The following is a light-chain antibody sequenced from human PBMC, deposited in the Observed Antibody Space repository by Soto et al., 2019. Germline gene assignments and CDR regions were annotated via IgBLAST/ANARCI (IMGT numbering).Light chain of an antibody. Sequence: QSVLTQPHSASGTPGQRVTISCSGSSSNIGSNYVYWYQQLPGTAPKPLIYRDTQGPSGVPDRFSGSQSGTSASLAISGLRSEDEADYYCAAWDDSLSAWVFGGGTKLTVL. J-gene: IGLJ3*02. V-gene: IGLV1-47*01. CDR1: SSNIGSNY. CDR2: RDT. CDR3: AAWDDSLSAWV.